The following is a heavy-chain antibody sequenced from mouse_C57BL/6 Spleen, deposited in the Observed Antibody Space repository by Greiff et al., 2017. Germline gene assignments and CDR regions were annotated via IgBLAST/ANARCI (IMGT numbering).Heavy chain of an antibody. CDR2: IYYSGTI. Sequence: VKLVASGPGLVKPSQTVFLTCTVTGISITTGNYRWSWIRQFPGNKLEWIGYIYYSGTITYNPSLTSRTTITRDTPKNQFFLEMNSLTAEDTATYYCARERGGYDGYFDYWGQGTTLTVSS. J-gene: IGHJ2*01. D-gene: IGHD2-2*01. CDR3: ARERGGYDGYFDY. CDR1: GISITTGNYR. V-gene: IGHV3-5*01.